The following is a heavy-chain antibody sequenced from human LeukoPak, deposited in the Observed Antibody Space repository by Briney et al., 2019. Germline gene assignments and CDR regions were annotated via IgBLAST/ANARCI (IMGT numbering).Heavy chain of an antibody. CDR3: ARDTRSYYYGSGSPSAFDI. CDR1: GGSITSYY. CDR2: IYYSGNT. Sequence: SETLSLTCTVSGGSITSYYWSWIRQPPGKGLEWIGYIYYSGNTNYNPSLKSRVTISVDTSKNQFSLRLSSVTAADTAVYYCARDTRSYYYGSGSPSAFDIWGQGTMVTVSS. D-gene: IGHD3-10*01. V-gene: IGHV4-59*01. J-gene: IGHJ3*02.